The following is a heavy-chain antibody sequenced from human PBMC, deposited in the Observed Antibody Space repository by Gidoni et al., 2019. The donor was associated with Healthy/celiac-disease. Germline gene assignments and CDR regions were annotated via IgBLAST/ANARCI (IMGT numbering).Heavy chain of an antibody. CDR2: IYTSGST. CDR3: ARVDRASTTCAFDI. J-gene: IGHJ3*02. CDR1: GGSISSGSYY. D-gene: IGHD1-1*01. Sequence: QESGPGLVKPSQTLSLTCTVSGGSISSGSYYWSWIRQPAGKGLEWIGRIYTSGSTNYNPSLKSRVTISVDTSKNQFSLKLSSVTAADTAVYYCARVDRASTTCAFDIWGQGTMVTVSS. V-gene: IGHV4-61*02.